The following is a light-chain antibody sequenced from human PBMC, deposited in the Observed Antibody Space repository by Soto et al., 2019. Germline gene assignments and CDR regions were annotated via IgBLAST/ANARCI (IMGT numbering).Light chain of an antibody. Sequence: QSVLTQPASVCGSPGQSITISCTGTSSDVGTYDLVSWYQHHPGAAPKLMIYEATRRPSVISNRFSGSKSGNTASLTISGLQAEDEADYYCCSFAGSNSWVFGGGTKLTVL. V-gene: IGLV2-23*01. CDR1: SSDVGTYDL. J-gene: IGLJ3*02. CDR2: EAT. CDR3: CSFAGSNSWV.